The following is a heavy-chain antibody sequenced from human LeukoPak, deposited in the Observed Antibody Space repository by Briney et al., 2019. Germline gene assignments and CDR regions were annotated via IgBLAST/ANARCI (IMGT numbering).Heavy chain of an antibody. CDR2: IYHSGST. CDR1: GGSISSGGYS. Sequence: SETLSLTCAVSGGSISSGGYSWSWIRQPPGKGLEWIGYIYHSGSTYYNPSLKSRVTISVDTSKNQFSLKLSSVTAADTAVYYCARVTPAALATRGSSGYYYYFDYWGQGTLVTVSS. D-gene: IGHD3-22*01. V-gene: IGHV4-30-2*05. CDR3: ARVTPAALATRGSSGYYYYFDY. J-gene: IGHJ4*02.